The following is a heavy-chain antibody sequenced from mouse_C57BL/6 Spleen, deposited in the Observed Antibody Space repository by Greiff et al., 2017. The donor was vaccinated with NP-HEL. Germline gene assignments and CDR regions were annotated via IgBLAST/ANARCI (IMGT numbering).Heavy chain of an antibody. CDR2: INYDGSST. V-gene: IGHV5-16*01. D-gene: IGHD3-2*02. Sequence: DVKLVESEGGLVQPGSSMKLSCTASGFTFSDYYMAWVRQVPEKGLEWVANINYDGSSTYYLDSLKSRFIISRDNAKNILYLQMSSLKSEDTATYYCARETAQGGFAYWGQGTLVTVSA. J-gene: IGHJ3*01. CDR3: ARETAQGGFAY. CDR1: GFTFSDYY.